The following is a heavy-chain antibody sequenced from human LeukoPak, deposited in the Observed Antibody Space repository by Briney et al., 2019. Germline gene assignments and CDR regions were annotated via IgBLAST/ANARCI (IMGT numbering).Heavy chain of an antibody. J-gene: IGHJ4*02. CDR3: AREPILGYCSGGSCYSRGAYFDY. D-gene: IGHD2-15*01. CDR1: GGTFSSYA. CDR2: IIPIRGIA. V-gene: IGHV1-69*04. Sequence: SVKVSCKASGGTFSSYAISWVRQAPGQGLEWMGRIIPIRGIANYAQKFQGRVTITADKSKNTAYMGLSSLRSEDTAVYYCAREPILGYCSGGSCYSRGAYFDYWGQGTLVTVSS.